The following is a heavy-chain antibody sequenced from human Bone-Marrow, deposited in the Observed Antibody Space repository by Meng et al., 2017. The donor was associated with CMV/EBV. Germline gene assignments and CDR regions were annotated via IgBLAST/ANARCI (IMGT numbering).Heavy chain of an antibody. CDR3: AKDSRSSSWYWDIWFDP. CDR1: FTCSSYA. Sequence: FTCSSYAMSWVRQAPGKGLEWVSAISGSGGSTYYADSVKGRFTISRDNSKNTLYLQMNSLRAEDTAVYYCAKDSRSSSWYWDIWFDPWGQGTLVTVSS. CDR2: ISGSGGST. J-gene: IGHJ5*02. V-gene: IGHV3-23*01. D-gene: IGHD6-13*01.